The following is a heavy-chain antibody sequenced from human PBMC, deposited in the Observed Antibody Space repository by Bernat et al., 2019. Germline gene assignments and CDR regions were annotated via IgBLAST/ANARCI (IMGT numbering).Heavy chain of an antibody. Sequence: VQLVESGGGLVQPGGSLRLSCAASGFTFSSYGMHWVRQAPGKGLEWVAVIWYDGSNKYYADSVKGRFTISRDNSKNTLYLQMNSLRAEDTAVYYCARGGTTIVYFDYWGQGTLVTVSS. CDR2: IWYDGSNK. D-gene: IGHD1-1*01. CDR3: ARGGTTIVYFDY. V-gene: IGHV3-33*01. CDR1: GFTFSSYG. J-gene: IGHJ4*02.